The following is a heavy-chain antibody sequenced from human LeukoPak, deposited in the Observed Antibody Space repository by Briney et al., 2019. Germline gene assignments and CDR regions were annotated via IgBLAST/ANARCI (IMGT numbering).Heavy chain of an antibody. CDR3: ARATPSDFWSGYLDY. CDR1: GGSISSYY. V-gene: IGHV4-59*01. J-gene: IGHJ4*02. CDR2: IYYSGST. Sequence: SETLSLTCTVSGGSISSYYWSWIRQPPGKGLEWIGYIYYSGSTNYNPSLKSRVTISVDTSKNQFSLKLSSVTAADTAVYYCARATPSDFWSGYLDYWGQGTLVTVSS. D-gene: IGHD3-3*01.